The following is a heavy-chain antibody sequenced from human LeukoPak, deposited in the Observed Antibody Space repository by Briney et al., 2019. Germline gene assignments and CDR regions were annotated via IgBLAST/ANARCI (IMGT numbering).Heavy chain of an antibody. CDR1: GGSVTSYY. V-gene: IGHV4-59*02. CDR2: IHSSGST. J-gene: IGHJ4*02. D-gene: IGHD6-19*01. CDR3: ARARSRWNYFDY. Sequence: SETLSLTCTVSGGSVTSYYWSWIRQPPGKGLEWIGHIHSSGSTNYNPSLKSRVTISIDTPKNRFSLNLSSVTAADTAVYYCARARSRWNYFDYWGQGSLVTVSS.